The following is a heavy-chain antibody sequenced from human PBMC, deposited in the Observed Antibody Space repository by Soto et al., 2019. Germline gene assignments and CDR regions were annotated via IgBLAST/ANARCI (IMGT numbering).Heavy chain of an antibody. Sequence: LSLTCTVSGGSISSGGFYWSWIRQHPGKGLEWIGYIYYSGSTYYNPSLKSRVTISVDTSKNQFSLKLSSVTAADTAVYYCARDSYGDLTAFDIWGQGTMVTVSS. V-gene: IGHV4-31*03. D-gene: IGHD5-18*01. CDR1: GGSISSGGFY. CDR2: IYYSGST. J-gene: IGHJ3*02. CDR3: ARDSYGDLTAFDI.